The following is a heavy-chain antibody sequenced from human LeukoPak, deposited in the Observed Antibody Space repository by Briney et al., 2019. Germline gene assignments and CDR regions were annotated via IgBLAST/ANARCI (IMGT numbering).Heavy chain of an antibody. J-gene: IGHJ5*02. D-gene: IGHD2-2*01. CDR3: ARSRYCSSTSCYPNWFDP. CDR1: GFTFSSYS. CDR2: ISSSSSTI. Sequence: GGSLRLSCAASGFTFSSYSMNWVRQAPGKGLEWVSYISSSSSTIYYADSVKGRFTISRDNAKNSLYLPMNSLRAEDTAVYYCARSRYCSSTSCYPNWFDPWGQGTLVTVSS. V-gene: IGHV3-48*01.